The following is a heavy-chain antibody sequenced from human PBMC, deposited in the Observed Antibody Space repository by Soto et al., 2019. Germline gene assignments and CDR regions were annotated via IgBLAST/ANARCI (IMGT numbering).Heavy chain of an antibody. CDR1: GFTFSSRP. Sequence: GGSLRLSCAASGFTFSSRPMTWSRQSPGKGLEWVSAISGSGGSTYYADSVKGRFTISRDNSKNTLYLQMNSLRAEDTAVYYCARTMIVVVITTPFDYWGQGTLVTVSS. CDR3: ARTMIVVVITTPFDY. CDR2: ISGSGGST. V-gene: IGHV3-23*01. J-gene: IGHJ4*02. D-gene: IGHD3-22*01.